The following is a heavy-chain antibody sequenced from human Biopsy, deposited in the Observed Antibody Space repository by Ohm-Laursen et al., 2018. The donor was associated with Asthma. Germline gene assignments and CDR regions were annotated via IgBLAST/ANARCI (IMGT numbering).Heavy chain of an antibody. CDR1: GFTFSNSG. CDR2: IWFDGSNK. Sequence: RSLRLSCTASGFTFSNSGMHWVRQAPGKGLEWVAVIWFDGSNKYYVDSVRGRFTISRDNSKNTLYLQMNSLRAEDTAVYYCATDRFAGYSTSWYRGFWFDPWGQGTLVTVSS. D-gene: IGHD6-13*01. V-gene: IGHV3-33*01. CDR3: ATDRFAGYSTSWYRGFWFDP. J-gene: IGHJ5*02.